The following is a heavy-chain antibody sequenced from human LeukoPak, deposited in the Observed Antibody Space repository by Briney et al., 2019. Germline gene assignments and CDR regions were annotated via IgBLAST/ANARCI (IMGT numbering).Heavy chain of an antibody. D-gene: IGHD6-19*01. CDR3: ATGAGCGY. J-gene: IGHJ4*02. Sequence: QPGGSLRLSCAASGFTFSSYWMTWARQAPGKGLEWVANIKQDGSERNYVDSVKGRFTISRDNAKNSLYLQMNTLRDEDTAVYYCATGAGCGYWGQGTLVTVSS. CDR2: IKQDGSER. CDR1: GFTFSSYW. V-gene: IGHV3-7*03.